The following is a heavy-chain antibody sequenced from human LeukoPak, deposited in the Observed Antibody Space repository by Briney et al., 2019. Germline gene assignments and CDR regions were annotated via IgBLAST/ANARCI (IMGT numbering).Heavy chain of an antibody. CDR3: ARGVWGFGSTCYFDY. CDR1: GGSISSYY. V-gene: IGHV4-59*12. CDR2: IYYSGST. J-gene: IGHJ4*02. D-gene: IGHD3-16*01. Sequence: KASETLSLTCTVSGGSISSYYWSWIRQPPGKGLEWIGYIYYSGSTNYNPSLKSRVTISVDRSKNQFSLKLSSVTAADTAVYYCARGVWGFGSTCYFDYWGQGTLVTVSS.